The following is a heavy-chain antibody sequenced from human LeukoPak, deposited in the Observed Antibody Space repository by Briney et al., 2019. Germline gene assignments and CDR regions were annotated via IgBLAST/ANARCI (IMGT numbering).Heavy chain of an antibody. Sequence: PGGSLRLSCATSGFTFTDHYMDWVRQAPGKGLDWVGRIKSKTDGGTTDYAAPVKGRFTISRDDSKNTLYLQMNSLKTEDTAVYYCTTVPGSGKYWGQGTLVTVSS. CDR3: TTVPGSGKY. CDR2: IKSKTDGGTT. D-gene: IGHD3-10*01. J-gene: IGHJ4*02. CDR1: GFTFTDHY. V-gene: IGHV3-15*01.